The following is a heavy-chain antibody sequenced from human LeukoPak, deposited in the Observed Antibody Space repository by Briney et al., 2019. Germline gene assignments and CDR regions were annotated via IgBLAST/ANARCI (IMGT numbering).Heavy chain of an antibody. D-gene: IGHD3-10*01. V-gene: IGHV4-39*01. Sequence: TSETLSLTCTVSGGSISNSNYYWGWIRQPPGKGLEWIGSIYYSGSTYYNPSLKSRVTISVDTSKNQFSLKLSSVTAADTAVYYCASRNPYYYGSGSYDYGMDVWGQGTTVTVSS. J-gene: IGHJ6*02. CDR2: IYYSGST. CDR1: GGSISNSNYY. CDR3: ASRNPYYYGSGSYDYGMDV.